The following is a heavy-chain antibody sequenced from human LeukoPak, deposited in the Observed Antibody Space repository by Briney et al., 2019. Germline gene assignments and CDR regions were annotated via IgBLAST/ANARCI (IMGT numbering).Heavy chain of an antibody. D-gene: IGHD3-10*01. Sequence: PGGSLRLSCAASGFTVSSNYMSWVRQAPGKGLEWVSVIYSGGSTYYADSVKGRFTISRDNSKNTLYLQMNSLRAEDTAVYYCATAPWRYGSGPGGWFDPWGQGTLVTVSS. CDR3: ATAPWRYGSGPGGWFDP. CDR2: IYSGGST. J-gene: IGHJ5*02. V-gene: IGHV3-66*01. CDR1: GFTVSSNY.